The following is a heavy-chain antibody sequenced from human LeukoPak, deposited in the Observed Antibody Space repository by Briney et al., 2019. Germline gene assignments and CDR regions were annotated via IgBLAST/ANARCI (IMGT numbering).Heavy chain of an antibody. D-gene: IGHD3-16*02. J-gene: IGHJ4*02. V-gene: IGHV3-74*01. Sequence: PGGSLRLSCAASGFTFSSYWMHWVRHAPGKGLVWVSRINTDGSATSYADSVKGRFTISRDNTKNTLYLQMTSLRAEDTAVYYCARDRYSSCDYWGQGTLVTVSS. CDR3: ARDRYSSCDY. CDR2: INTDGSAT. CDR1: GFTFSSYW.